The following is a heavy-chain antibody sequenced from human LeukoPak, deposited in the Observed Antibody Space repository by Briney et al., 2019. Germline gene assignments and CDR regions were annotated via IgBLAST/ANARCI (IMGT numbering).Heavy chain of an antibody. CDR1: GGSISAYY. J-gene: IGHJ3*02. V-gene: IGHV4-59*01. CDR2: IYYNGDT. CDR3: ARDAMTLTRGAFDI. D-gene: IGHD1-1*01. Sequence: SETLSLTCTVSGGSISAYYWSWIRQPPGKGLEWIGYIYYNGDTNYNPSLKSRVTISVDTSKNQFSLKLSSVTAADTAVYYCARDAMTLTRGAFDIWGQGTMVTVSS.